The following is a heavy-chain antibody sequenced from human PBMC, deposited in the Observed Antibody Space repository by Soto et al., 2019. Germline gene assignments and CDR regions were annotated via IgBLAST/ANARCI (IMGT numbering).Heavy chain of an antibody. CDR3: ARGRPICLEDNNWFDP. CDR1: GGSISSGDYY. J-gene: IGHJ5*02. V-gene: IGHV4-30-4*01. D-gene: IGHD1-1*01. CDR2: IYYSGST. Sequence: KTSETLSLTCTVSGGSISSGDYYWSWIRQPPGKGLEWIGYIYYSGSTYYNPSLKSRVTISVDTSKNQFSLKLSSVTAADTAVYYCARGRPICLEDNNWFDPWGQGTLVTVSS.